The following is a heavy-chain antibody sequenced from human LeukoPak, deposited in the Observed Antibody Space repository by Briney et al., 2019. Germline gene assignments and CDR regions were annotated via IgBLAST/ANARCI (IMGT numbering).Heavy chain of an antibody. Sequence: SETLSLTCTVSGGSICGGDYYWGWTRQPPGEGLEWMGYVYSSVSPYYNPSLKSRVTISVDTSKNQFSLKLSSVTAADTAVYYCARSPNYYDSSGHDAFDIWGQGTMVTVSS. CDR1: GGSICGGDYY. CDR2: VYSSVSP. V-gene: IGHV4-30-4*01. D-gene: IGHD3-22*01. CDR3: ARSPNYYDSSGHDAFDI. J-gene: IGHJ3*02.